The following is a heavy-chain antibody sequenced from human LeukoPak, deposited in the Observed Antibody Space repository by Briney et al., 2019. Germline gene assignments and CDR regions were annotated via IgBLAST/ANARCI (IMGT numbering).Heavy chain of an antibody. J-gene: IGHJ4*02. CDR2: IASDGSST. CDR1: GFTFSSYW. CDR3: ARGRPHGNDY. D-gene: IGHD4-23*01. V-gene: IGHV3-74*01. Sequence: GGSLRLSCAASGFTFSSYWMNWVRQAPGKGLVWVSRIASDGSSTTYADSVKGRFSISTDNAKNTLYLQMNSLRVEDTAVYYCARGRPHGNDYWGQGTLVTVSS.